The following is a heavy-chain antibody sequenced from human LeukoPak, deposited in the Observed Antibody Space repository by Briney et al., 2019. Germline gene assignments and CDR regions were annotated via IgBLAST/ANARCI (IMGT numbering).Heavy chain of an antibody. J-gene: IGHJ4*02. CDR1: GHTFTSYY. CDR2: INPSGGST. Sequence: ASVKVSCKASGHTFTSYYMHWVRQAPGQGLEWMGIINPSGGSTSHAQKFQGRVTMTRDTSTSTVYMELSSLRSEDTAVYYCARENSGSALDYWGQGTLVTVSS. D-gene: IGHD1-26*01. V-gene: IGHV1-46*01. CDR3: ARENSGSALDY.